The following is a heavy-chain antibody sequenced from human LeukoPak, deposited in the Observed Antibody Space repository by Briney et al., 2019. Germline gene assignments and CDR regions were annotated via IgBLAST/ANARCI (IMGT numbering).Heavy chain of an antibody. CDR1: GFAFDEHG. CDR2: LHANGDEK. J-gene: IGHJ4*02. V-gene: IGHV3-7*01. Sequence: GGSLRLSCTASGFAFDEHGMSWVRQAPGKGLEWVARLHANGDEKNFVGSVQGRFTVSRDNAKNSLYLQMNSLRVEDTAVYYCARGGYSFDYLGQGTLVTVSS. D-gene: IGHD5-12*01. CDR3: ARGGYSFDY.